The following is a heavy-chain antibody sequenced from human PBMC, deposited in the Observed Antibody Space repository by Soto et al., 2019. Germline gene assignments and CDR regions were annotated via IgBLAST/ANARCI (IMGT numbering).Heavy chain of an antibody. V-gene: IGHV1-46*01. D-gene: IGHD3-10*01. CDR1: GYTFTNDY. Sequence: QVQLVQSGAEVKKPGASVKVSCKASGYTFTNDYMHWVRQAPGQGLEWMGIINPSTGTTSYAQKCQGIVTITRDTSTSTGHMELSSLRSDDTAVYYCARAWWDRGRGGKEFDYWGQGTLVTVSS. CDR3: ARAWWDRGRGGKEFDY. CDR2: INPSTGTT. J-gene: IGHJ4*02.